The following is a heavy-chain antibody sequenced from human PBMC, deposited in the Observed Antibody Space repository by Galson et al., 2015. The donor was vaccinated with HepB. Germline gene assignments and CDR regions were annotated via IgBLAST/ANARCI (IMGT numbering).Heavy chain of an antibody. Sequence: SVKVSCKASGYTFTSYGISWVRQAPGQGLEWMGWISAYNGNTNYAQKLQGRVTMTTDTSTSTAYMELRSLRSDDTAVYYCARDLRDYDILTGYFIPYYYYYYGMDVWGQGTTVTVSS. CDR1: GYTFTSYG. V-gene: IGHV1-18*04. CDR3: ARDLRDYDILTGYFIPYYYYYYGMDV. CDR2: ISAYNGNT. J-gene: IGHJ6*02. D-gene: IGHD3-9*01.